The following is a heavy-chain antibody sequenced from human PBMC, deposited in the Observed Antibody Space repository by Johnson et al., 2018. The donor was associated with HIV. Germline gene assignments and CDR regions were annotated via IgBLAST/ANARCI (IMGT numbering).Heavy chain of an antibody. CDR1: GFTFSSYG. D-gene: IGHD1-7*01. CDR2: IRYDGSTT. V-gene: IGHV3-30*02. Sequence: QVQLVESGGGVVQPGGSLRLSCAASGFTFSSYGMHWVRQAPGKGLEWVAFIRYDGSTTYYADSVKGRFTISSDNSKNTLYLQMNSLRPEDTAVYYFAKEEAWKLELRGGDAFDIWGQGTMVTVSS. CDR3: AKEEAWKLELRGGDAFDI. J-gene: IGHJ3*02.